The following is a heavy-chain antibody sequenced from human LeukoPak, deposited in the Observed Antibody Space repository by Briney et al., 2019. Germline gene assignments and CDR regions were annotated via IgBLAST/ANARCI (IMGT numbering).Heavy chain of an antibody. D-gene: IGHD2-2*01. Sequence: PSETLSLTCNVSGISISDGRYYWAWIRQRPGRGLEWIGYKYYSGSAKYNPSLKSRLTISIDTPENQSSLHLSSVTAADTAMYYCATPYCSSLSCLDAFNIWGQGRMVTVSS. J-gene: IGHJ3*02. V-gene: IGHV4-31*03. CDR1: GISISDGRYY. CDR2: KYYSGSA. CDR3: ATPYCSSLSCLDAFNI.